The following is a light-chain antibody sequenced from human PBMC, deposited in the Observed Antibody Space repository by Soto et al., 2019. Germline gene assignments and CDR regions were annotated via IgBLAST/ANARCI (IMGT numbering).Light chain of an antibody. V-gene: IGLV1-51*01. CDR2: DYN. CDR1: TSNIGNNY. Sequence: QSVLTQPPSVSAAPGQKVTISRSGSTSNIGNNYVSWYQHLPGAAPKLLIYDYNRRPSGIPDRFSGSRSGTLATLGITGLQTGDEADYYCATWDSSLRAYVFGPGTKVTVL. J-gene: IGLJ1*01. CDR3: ATWDSSLRAYV.